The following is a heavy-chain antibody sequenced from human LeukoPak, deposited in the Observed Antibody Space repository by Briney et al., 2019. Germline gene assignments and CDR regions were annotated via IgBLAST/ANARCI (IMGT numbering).Heavy chain of an antibody. CDR2: VYSSGST. V-gene: IGHV4-4*07. D-gene: IGHD6-6*01. Sequence: PSETLSLTCTVSGGSISSYHWNWIRQPAGKGLEWIGRVYSSGSTNYNPSLKSRVTISVDTSKNQFSLKLSSVTAADTAVYYCARRASIAARWGAFDIWGQGTMVTVSS. CDR1: GGSISSYH. CDR3: ARRASIAARWGAFDI. J-gene: IGHJ3*02.